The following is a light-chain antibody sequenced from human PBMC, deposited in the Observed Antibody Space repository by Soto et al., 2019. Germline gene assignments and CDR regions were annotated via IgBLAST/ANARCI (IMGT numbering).Light chain of an antibody. Sequence: DIQMTQSPSTLSGSVGDRVTITCRASQSFSGTLAWYQQKPRKAPKLLIYDASSLERGVASRFSGSGSGTDFTLTISRLEPEDFAVYYCQQYGSSPLTFGQGTKVDNK. CDR3: QQYGSSPLT. CDR1: QSFSGT. J-gene: IGKJ1*01. V-gene: IGKV1-5*01. CDR2: DAS.